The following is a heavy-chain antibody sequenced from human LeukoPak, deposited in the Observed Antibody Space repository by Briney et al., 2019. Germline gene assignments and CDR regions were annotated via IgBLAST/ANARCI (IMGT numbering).Heavy chain of an antibody. V-gene: IGHV3-7*01. CDR3: ATSGVLRFLEWLLVDAFDI. D-gene: IGHD3-3*01. CDR2: IKQDGSEK. CDR1: GFTFSSYW. J-gene: IGHJ3*02. Sequence: PGGSLRLFCAASGFTFSSYWMSWVRQAPGKGLEWVANIKQDGSEKYYVDSVKGRFTISRDNAKNSLYLQMNSLRAEDTAVYYCATSGVLRFLEWLLVDAFDIWGQGTMVTVSS.